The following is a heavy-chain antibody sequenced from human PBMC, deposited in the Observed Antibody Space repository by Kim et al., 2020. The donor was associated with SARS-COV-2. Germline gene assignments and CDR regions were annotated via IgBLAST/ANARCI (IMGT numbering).Heavy chain of an antibody. J-gene: IGHJ4*02. CDR2: IYYSGST. Sequence: SETLSLTCTVSGGSISSYYWSWIRQPPGKGLEWIGYIYYSGSTNYNPSLKSRVTISVDTSKNQFSLKLSSVTAADTAVYYCASNPHRGGSGWYPFDYWGQGTLFTVSS. CDR3: ASNPHRGGSGWYPFDY. V-gene: IGHV4-59*13. CDR1: GGSISSYY. D-gene: IGHD6-19*01.